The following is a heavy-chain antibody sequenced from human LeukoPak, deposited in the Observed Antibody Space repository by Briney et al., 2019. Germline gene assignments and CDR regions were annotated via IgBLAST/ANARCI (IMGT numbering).Heavy chain of an antibody. Sequence: GRSLRLSCAASGLTFSKYGMRWVRQAPGKGLEWVSAIWYDGSNKYYADSVKGRFTISRDNSNNTLYLQMNSLRAEDTAVYYYVRDLSTRGSSWYFDYWGRGTLSLSPQ. CDR1: GLTFSKYG. J-gene: IGHJ4*02. D-gene: IGHD6-13*01. CDR2: IWYDGSNK. V-gene: IGHV3-33*01. CDR3: VRDLSTRGSSWYFDY.